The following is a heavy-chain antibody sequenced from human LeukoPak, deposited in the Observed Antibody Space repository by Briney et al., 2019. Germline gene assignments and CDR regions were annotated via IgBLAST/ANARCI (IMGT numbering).Heavy chain of an antibody. CDR1: GGSISSHY. V-gene: IGHV4-39*07. CDR2: IFYSGNT. CDR3: AREASITILTYNWFDP. J-gene: IGHJ5*02. D-gene: IGHD3-3*01. Sequence: PSETLSLTCTVSGGSISSHYWSWIRQPPGKGLEWIGSIFYSGNTYYNPSLKSRVTISVDTSKNQFSLKLSSVTAADTAVYYCAREASITILTYNWFDPWGQGTLVTVSS.